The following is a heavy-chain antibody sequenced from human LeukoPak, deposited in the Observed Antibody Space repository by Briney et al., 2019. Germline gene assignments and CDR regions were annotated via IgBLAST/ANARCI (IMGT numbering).Heavy chain of an antibody. CDR3: AKHWDTVRYGMDV. J-gene: IGHJ6*02. CDR2: ISGSGGST. Sequence: GGSLRLSCAASGFNFKNYWMHWVRQAPGKGLEWVSAISGSGGSTYYADSVKGRFTISRDNSKNTLYLQMNSLRAEDTAVYYCAKHWDTVRYGMDVWGQGTTVTVSS. CDR1: GFNFKNYW. D-gene: IGHD4-17*01. V-gene: IGHV3-23*01.